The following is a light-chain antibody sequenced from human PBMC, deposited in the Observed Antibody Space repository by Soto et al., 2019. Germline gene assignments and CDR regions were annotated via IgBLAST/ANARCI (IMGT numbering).Light chain of an antibody. V-gene: IGKV1-5*01. Sequence: DIQMTQSPSTLSASVGDRVTITCRASQSTSSWLAWYQQKPGKAPKLLIYDGSTLESGEPSRFSGSGSGTECTRTNSSLEPDDFETYYCEQYKSYSPLTFGGGTNVEIK. CDR3: EQYKSYSPLT. CDR2: DGS. CDR1: QSTSSW. J-gene: IGKJ4*01.